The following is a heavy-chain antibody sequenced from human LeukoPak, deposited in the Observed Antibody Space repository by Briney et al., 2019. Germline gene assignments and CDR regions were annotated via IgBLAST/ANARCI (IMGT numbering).Heavy chain of an antibody. D-gene: IGHD3-22*01. Sequence: SETLSLTCAVYGGSFSGYYWSWIRQPPEMGLEWIGQIYHSGSTKYNPSLKSRVTISVDTSKNQFSLKLSSVTAADTAVYYCARGRMIVVKMVLGYWFDPWGQGTLVTVSS. J-gene: IGHJ5*02. CDR3: ARGRMIVVKMVLGYWFDP. CDR2: IYHSGST. CDR1: GGSFSGYY. V-gene: IGHV4-34*01.